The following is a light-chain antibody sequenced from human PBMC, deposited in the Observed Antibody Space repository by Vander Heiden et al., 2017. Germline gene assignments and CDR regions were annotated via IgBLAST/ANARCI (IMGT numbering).Light chain of an antibody. V-gene: IGKV3-20*01. J-gene: IGKJ4*01. CDR3: QQYSRSRLT. CDR1: QSVSSSY. Sequence: DIVLTQPPDPLSLPPGERATLACRATQSVSSSYLAWYQQKPGQSPRLLIYGASSRAAGIPDRFSGSGSGTDFALTISRLEPEDFAVYFCQQYSRSRLTFGGETKVGIQ. CDR2: GAS.